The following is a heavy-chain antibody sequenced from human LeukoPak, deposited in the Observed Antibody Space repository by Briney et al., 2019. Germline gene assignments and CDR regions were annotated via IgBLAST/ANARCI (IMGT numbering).Heavy chain of an antibody. CDR2: ISRSSSYI. Sequence: GGSLRLSCAASGFIFSSYSMSWVRQAPGKGLEWVSSISRSSSYIYYADSVKGRFTISRDNAKNSLYLQMNSLRAEDTAVYYCAELGITMIGGVWGKGTTVTISS. V-gene: IGHV3-21*01. D-gene: IGHD3-10*02. J-gene: IGHJ6*04. CDR1: GFIFSSYS. CDR3: AELGITMIGGV.